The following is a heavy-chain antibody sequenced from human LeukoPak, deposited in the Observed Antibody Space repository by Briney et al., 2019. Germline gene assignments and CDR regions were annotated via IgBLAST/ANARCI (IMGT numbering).Heavy chain of an antibody. J-gene: IGHJ4*02. Sequence: PGGSLRLSCAASGFTFNSFAMSWVRQAPGKGLEWVSVISGSGGSTYYADSVKGRFTISRDNSKNTLYLQMNSLRAEDTAVYYWANESPFLDYWGQGALVTVSS. CDR2: ISGSGGST. CDR3: ANESPFLDY. CDR1: GFTFNSFA. V-gene: IGHV3-23*01.